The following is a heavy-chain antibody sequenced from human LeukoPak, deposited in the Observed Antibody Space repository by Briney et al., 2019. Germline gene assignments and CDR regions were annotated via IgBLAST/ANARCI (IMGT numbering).Heavy chain of an antibody. CDR2: IRPNNGGT. CDR3: VRLLEGDYHYDY. CDR1: GYTLSDYY. V-gene: IGHV1-2*02. J-gene: IGHJ4*02. Sequence: ASVKVSCKAFGYTLSDYYIQCLRQAPGQGLEWVGWIRPNNGGTHSAQKFQGRVSMTKDASINAAYMELNSLTSDDTAVYFCVRLLEGDYHYDYWGQGTLVIVSS. D-gene: IGHD4-17*01.